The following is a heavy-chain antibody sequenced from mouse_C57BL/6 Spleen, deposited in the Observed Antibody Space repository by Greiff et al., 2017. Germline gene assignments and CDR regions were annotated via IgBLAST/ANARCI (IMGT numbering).Heavy chain of an antibody. CDR2: IYPGDGDT. CDR3: ARWRGYPYAMDY. CDR1: GYAFSSYW. Sequence: QVQLQQSGAELVKPGASVKISCKASGYAFSSYWMNWVKQRPGKGLEWIGQIYPGDGDTNYNGKFKGKATLTADKSSSTAYMRLSSLNSEDSAVYFCARWRGYPYAMDYWGQGTSVTVSS. V-gene: IGHV1-80*01. D-gene: IGHD2-2*01. J-gene: IGHJ4*01.